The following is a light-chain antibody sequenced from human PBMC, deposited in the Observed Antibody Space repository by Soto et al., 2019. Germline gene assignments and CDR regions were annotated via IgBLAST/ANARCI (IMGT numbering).Light chain of an antibody. Sequence: QSALTQPASVSGSPGQSITISCSGTSSDIGGYTYVSWYQQHPGKAPKLIIYDVSNRPSGVSNRFSGSKSGNTASLAISGLQAEAEADYYCSSYTSSKTLVFGGGTKLTVL. CDR3: SSYTSSKTLV. CDR1: SSDIGGYTY. J-gene: IGLJ2*01. CDR2: DVS. V-gene: IGLV2-14*03.